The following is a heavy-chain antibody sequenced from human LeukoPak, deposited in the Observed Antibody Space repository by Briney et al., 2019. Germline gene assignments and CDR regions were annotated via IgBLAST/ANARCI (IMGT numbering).Heavy chain of an antibody. V-gene: IGHV3-7*01. CDR2: LHPDGSER. J-gene: IGHJ4*02. CDR1: GFRFTGYW. D-gene: IGHD5-12*01. Sequence: GGSLRLSCAASGFRFTGYWMTWGRQAPGKGLEWVASLHPDGSERNYVGSVEGRFTVSGDNAKSSLYLQMNSLRVEDTAVYYCARGGYSFDYLGQGTLVPVSS. CDR3: ARGGYSFDY.